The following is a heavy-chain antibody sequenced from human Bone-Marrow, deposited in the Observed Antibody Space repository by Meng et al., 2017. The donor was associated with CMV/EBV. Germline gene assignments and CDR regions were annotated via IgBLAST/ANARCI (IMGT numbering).Heavy chain of an antibody. V-gene: IGHV4-34*10. CDR3: ARDRCSSTSCYGPYYGMDV. CDR2: INHSGST. J-gene: IGHJ6*02. CDR1: GGSFSGYY. Sequence: GSLRLSCAVYGGSFSGYYWSWIRQPPGKGLEWIGEINHSGSTNYNPSLKSRITMSVDTSKNQFYLKLSSVTAADTAVYYCARDRCSSTSCYGPYYGMDVWGQGTTVTVSS. D-gene: IGHD2-2*01.